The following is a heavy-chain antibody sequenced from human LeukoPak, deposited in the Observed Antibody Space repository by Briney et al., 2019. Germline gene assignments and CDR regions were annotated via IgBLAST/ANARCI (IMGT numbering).Heavy chain of an antibody. J-gene: IGHJ4*02. Sequence: QPGGSLRLSCAASGFTFSSYWMTWVRQAPGKGLECVANIKPDGSEKHYVDSVEGRFTISRDNAKNSLFLEMNSLRAEDTAVYYCARGRMAVAGSYEYWGQGTPVTVSS. CDR1: GFTFSSYW. CDR3: ARGRMAVAGSYEY. V-gene: IGHV3-7*05. D-gene: IGHD6-19*01. CDR2: IKPDGSEK.